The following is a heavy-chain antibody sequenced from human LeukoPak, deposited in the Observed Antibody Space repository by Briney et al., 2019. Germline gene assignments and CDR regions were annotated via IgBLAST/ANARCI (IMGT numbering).Heavy chain of an antibody. CDR3: ARSIAARRRGIDY. CDR2: IIPIFGTA. CDR1: GGTFSSYA. D-gene: IGHD6-6*01. V-gene: IGHV1-69*13. Sequence: GASVKVSCKASGGTFSSYAISWVRQAPGQGLEWMGGIIPIFGTANYAQKFQGRVTITADESTGTAYMELSSLRSEDTAVYYCARSIAARRRGIDYWGQGTLVTVSS. J-gene: IGHJ4*02.